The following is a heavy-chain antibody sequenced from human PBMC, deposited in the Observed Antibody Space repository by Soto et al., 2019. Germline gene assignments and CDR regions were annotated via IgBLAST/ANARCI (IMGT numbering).Heavy chain of an antibody. CDR2: ISAYNGNT. CDR1: GYTFTSYG. Sequence: ASVKVSCKASGYTFTSYGISWVRQAPGQGLEWMGWISAYNGNTNYAQKLQGRVTMTTDTSTSTAYMELRSLRSDDTAVYYCARGKYCSSTSCRKYYYYGLDVGGQGTTVTVSS. D-gene: IGHD2-2*01. J-gene: IGHJ6*02. CDR3: ARGKYCSSTSCRKYYYYGLDV. V-gene: IGHV1-18*01.